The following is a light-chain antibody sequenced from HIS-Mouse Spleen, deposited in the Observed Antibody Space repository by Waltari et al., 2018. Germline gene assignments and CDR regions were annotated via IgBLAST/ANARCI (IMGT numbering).Light chain of an antibody. CDR1: SSDVGRYNL. Sequence: QSALTQPASVSGSPGQSSTISCTGTSSDVGRYNLVSWYQQHPGKAPNLPIYEGSKRPSGVSNRFSGSKSGNTASLTISGLQAEDEADYYCCSYAGSSTVVFGGGTKLTVL. CDR3: CSYAGSSTVV. V-gene: IGLV2-23*01. J-gene: IGLJ2*01. CDR2: EGS.